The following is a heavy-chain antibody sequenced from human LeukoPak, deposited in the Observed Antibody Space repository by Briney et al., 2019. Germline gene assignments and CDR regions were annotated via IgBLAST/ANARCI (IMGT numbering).Heavy chain of an antibody. V-gene: IGHV4-39*01. J-gene: IGHJ2*01. CDR2: IYYTRST. CDR3: ARGVTMIVVVIHDWYFDL. CDR1: GGSISSSSYY. Sequence: PSETLSLTCTVSGGSISSSSYYWGWIRQPPGKGLEWIGSIYYTRSTYYNPSLKSRVTISVDTSKNQFSLKLTSVTAADTAVYYCARGVTMIVVVIHDWYFDLWGRGTLVTVSS. D-gene: IGHD3-22*01.